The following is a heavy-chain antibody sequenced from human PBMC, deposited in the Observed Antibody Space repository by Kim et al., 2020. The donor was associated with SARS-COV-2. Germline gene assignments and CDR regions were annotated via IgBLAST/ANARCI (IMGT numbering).Heavy chain of an antibody. D-gene: IGHD3-16*01. J-gene: IGHJ6*01. V-gene: IGHV3-74*03. Sequence: GGSLRLSCVASEFPFSMYWMHWVRLAPGKGLEWVSRIYSDGTKITYADSVRGRFTISRDNAKNTLYLEMNSLRVEDTGLYYCTRDRHTGGRDYYGLDIWG. CDR2: IYSDGTKI. CDR1: EFPFSMYW. CDR3: TRDRHTGGRDYYGLDI.